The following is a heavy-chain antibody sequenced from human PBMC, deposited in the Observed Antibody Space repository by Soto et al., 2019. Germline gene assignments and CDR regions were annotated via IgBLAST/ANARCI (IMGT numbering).Heavy chain of an antibody. CDR3: ARAEGYCSSTSCYGRFDY. CDR2: IIPIFGTA. J-gene: IGHJ4*02. Sequence: QVQLVQSGAEVKKPGSSVKVSCKASGGTFSSYAISWVRQAPGQGLEWMGGIIPIFGTANYAQKFQGRFTITADDSTSTAYMELSSLRSEDTAVYYCARAEGYCSSTSCYGRFDYWGQGTLVTVSS. D-gene: IGHD2-2*01. CDR1: GGTFSSYA. V-gene: IGHV1-69*01.